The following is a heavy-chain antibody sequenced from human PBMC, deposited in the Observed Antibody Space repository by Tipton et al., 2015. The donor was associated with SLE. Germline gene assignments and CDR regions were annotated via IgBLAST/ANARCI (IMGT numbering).Heavy chain of an antibody. J-gene: IGHJ4*02. CDR2: ISGTGGSI. Sequence: SLRLSCAASGFTFYRSAMTWVRQAPGKGLEWVSGISGTGGSIYYADSVKGRFTISRDNSKNTLYLQMNALRAEDTAVYYCARDLLIRYSSSLDYWGQGTLVTVSS. V-gene: IGHV3-23*01. D-gene: IGHD6-6*01. CDR3: ARDLLIRYSSSLDY. CDR1: GFTFYRSA.